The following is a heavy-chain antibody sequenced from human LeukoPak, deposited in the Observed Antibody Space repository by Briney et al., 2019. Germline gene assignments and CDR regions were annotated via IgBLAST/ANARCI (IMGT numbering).Heavy chain of an antibody. D-gene: IGHD3-22*01. CDR2: IYYSGST. CDR3: ARVGYYDSSGYKWFDP. CDR1: GGSISSYY. J-gene: IGHJ5*02. V-gene: IGHV4-59*01. Sequence: PSETLSLTCTVSGGSISSYYWSWIRQPPGKGLEWIGYIYYSGSTNYNPSLKSRVTISVDTSKNQVSLKLSSVTAADTAVYYCARVGYYDSSGYKWFDPWGQGTLVTVSS.